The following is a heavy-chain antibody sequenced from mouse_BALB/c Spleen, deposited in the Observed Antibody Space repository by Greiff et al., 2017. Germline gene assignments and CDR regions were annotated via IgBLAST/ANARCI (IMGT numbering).Heavy chain of an antibody. V-gene: IGHV14-3*02. D-gene: IGHD2-10*02. CDR2: IDPANGNT. CDR1: GFNIKDTY. Sequence: VQLQQSGAELVKPGASVKLSCTASGFNIKDTYMHWVKQRPEQGLEWIGRIDPANGNTKYDPKFQGKATITADTSSNTAYLQLSSLTSEDTAVYYCARVRYGNYAMDYWGQGTSVTVSS. CDR3: ARVRYGNYAMDY. J-gene: IGHJ4*01.